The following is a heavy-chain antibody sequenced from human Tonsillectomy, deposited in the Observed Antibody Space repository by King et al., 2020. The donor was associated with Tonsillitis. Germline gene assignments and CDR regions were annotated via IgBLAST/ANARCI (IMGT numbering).Heavy chain of an antibody. D-gene: IGHD3-3*01. CDR1: GFTFSSYW. V-gene: IGHV3-7*01. CDR3: ARDWSSYYDHRWFDP. Sequence: VQLVESGGGLVQPGGSLRLSCAASGFTFSSYWMSWVRQAPGKGLEWVANIKQDGSEKYYVESVKGRFTISRDNAKNSLYLQMNSRRAEDTAVYYCARDWSSYYDHRWFDPWGQGTLVTVSS. CDR2: IKQDGSEK. J-gene: IGHJ5*02.